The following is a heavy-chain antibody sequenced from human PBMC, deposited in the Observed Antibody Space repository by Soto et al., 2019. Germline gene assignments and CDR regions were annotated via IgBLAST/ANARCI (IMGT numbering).Heavy chain of an antibody. J-gene: IGHJ3*01. CDR1: GFIFGRYN. CDR3: VRDFDWAFDV. CDR2: VNIASDDI. D-gene: IGHD3-9*01. V-gene: IGHV3-48*01. Sequence: PGGSLRLSCAASGFIFGRYNMNWVRQAPGKGLEWTSYVNIASDDIYYADSVKGRFTASRDNARASLHLLMNSLSPEDTALYYCVRDFDWAFDVWGQGTMVTVSS.